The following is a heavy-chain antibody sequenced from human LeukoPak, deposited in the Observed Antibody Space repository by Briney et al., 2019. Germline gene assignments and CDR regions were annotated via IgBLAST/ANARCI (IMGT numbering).Heavy chain of an antibody. CDR1: GGSISSYY. V-gene: IGHV4-59*12. D-gene: IGHD2-15*01. Sequence: SETLSLTCTVSGGSISSYYWSWIRQPPGKGLEWIGYIYYSGSTNYNPSLKSRVTISVDTSKNQFSLQINSVTPEDTAVYYCARRGGQADFDYWGQGTLVTVSS. CDR2: IYYSGST. CDR3: ARRGGQADFDY. J-gene: IGHJ4*02.